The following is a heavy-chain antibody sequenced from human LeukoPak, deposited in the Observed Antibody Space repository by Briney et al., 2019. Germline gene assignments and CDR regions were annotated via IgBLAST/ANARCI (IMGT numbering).Heavy chain of an antibody. D-gene: IGHD5-18*01. CDR3: VTVGVRGYNYGPFDY. J-gene: IGHJ4*02. V-gene: IGHV4-59*01. Sequence: SETLSLTCTVSGGSISSYYWSWIRQPPGKGLEWIGYIYYSGSTNFNPSLKSRVTISVDTSKNQFSLKLSSVTAADTALYYCVTVGVRGYNYGPFDYWGQGTLVTVSS. CDR2: IYYSGST. CDR1: GGSISSYY.